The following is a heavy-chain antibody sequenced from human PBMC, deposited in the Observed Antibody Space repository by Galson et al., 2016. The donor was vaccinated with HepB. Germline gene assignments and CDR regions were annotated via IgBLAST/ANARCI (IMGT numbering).Heavy chain of an antibody. J-gene: IGHJ6*02. CDR2: TFYRSTWHN. CDR1: GDSVYNNGAA. D-gene: IGHD3-10*01. Sequence: CAISGDSVYNNGAAWVWIRQSPSRGLEWLGRTFYRSTWHNEYAESLEGRIVINPDTSKNQFSLQLSSVTPDDTAVYYCARVVELGRGFHVWGQGTTVTVSS. V-gene: IGHV6-1*01. CDR3: ARVVELGRGFHV.